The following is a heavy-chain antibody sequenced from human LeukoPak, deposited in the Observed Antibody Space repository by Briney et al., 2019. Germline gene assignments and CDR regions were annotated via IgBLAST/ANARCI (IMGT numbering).Heavy chain of an antibody. Sequence: SETLSLTCTVSGGSISSYYWSWIRQPPGKGLEWIGYIYYSGSTNYNPSLKSRVTISVDTSKNQFSLKLSSVTAADTAVHYCARCLPGRSYFDYWGQGTLVTVSS. CDR1: GGSISSYY. CDR3: ARCLPGRSYFDY. CDR2: IYYSGST. D-gene: IGHD7-27*01. J-gene: IGHJ4*02. V-gene: IGHV4-59*08.